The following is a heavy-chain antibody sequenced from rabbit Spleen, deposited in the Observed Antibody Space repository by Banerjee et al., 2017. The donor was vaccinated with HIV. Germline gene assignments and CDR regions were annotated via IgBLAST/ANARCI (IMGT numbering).Heavy chain of an antibody. CDR1: GVSFNDKDV. J-gene: IGHJ4*01. CDR3: TRGSAAMTMVITGYYLSL. V-gene: IGHV1S45*01. CDR2: INIVTGKA. D-gene: IGHD2-1*01. Sequence: QEQLEESGGGLVKPEGSLTLTCKASGVSFNDKDVMCWVRQAPGKGLEWIACINIVTGKAVYASWAKGRFIMSRTSSTTVTLQMTSLTAADTATYFCTRGSAAMTMVITGYYLSLWGPGTLVTVS.